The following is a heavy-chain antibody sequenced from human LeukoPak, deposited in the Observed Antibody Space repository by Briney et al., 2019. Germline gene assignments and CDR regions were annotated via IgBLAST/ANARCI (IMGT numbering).Heavy chain of an antibody. J-gene: IGHJ4*02. CDR3: AGGIDGYNLVDY. CDR2: IIPIFGTA. V-gene: IGHV1-69*05. D-gene: IGHD5-24*01. CDR1: GGTFSSYA. Sequence: SVKVSCKASGGTFSSYAISWVRQAPGQGREWRGGIIPIFGTANYAQKFQGRVTITTDESTRTAYMELSSLRSEDTAVYYCAGGIDGYNLVDYWGQGTLVTVSS.